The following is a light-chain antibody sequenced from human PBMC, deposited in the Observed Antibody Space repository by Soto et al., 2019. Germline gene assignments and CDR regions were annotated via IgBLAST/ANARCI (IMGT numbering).Light chain of an antibody. CDR1: SSDVGAYNY. J-gene: IGLJ1*01. CDR2: DVS. Sequence: QCALTHPASGSGAPGQSIAISCTGTSSDVGAYNYVSWYQQHPGKAPKLMIYDVSNRPSGVSNRFSGSKSGNTASLTISGLQAEDEADYYCSSYTSTSTYVFGTGTKVTV. CDR3: SSYTSTSTYV. V-gene: IGLV2-14*01.